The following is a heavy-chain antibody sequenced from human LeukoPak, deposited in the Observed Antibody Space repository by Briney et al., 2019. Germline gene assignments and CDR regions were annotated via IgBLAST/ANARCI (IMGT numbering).Heavy chain of an antibody. CDR3: ANTRNTGYSSSL. CDR1: GFTFSSYS. J-gene: IGHJ4*02. Sequence: TGGSLRLSCAASGFTFSSYSMNWVRQAAGKGLEWVSYNSGSSKTIYYADSVKGRFTISRDNSTNTLYLETNSLRAEDTAVYYCANTRNTGYSSSLGGQGTLVTVSS. D-gene: IGHD6-13*01. V-gene: IGHV3-48*01. CDR2: NSGSSKTI.